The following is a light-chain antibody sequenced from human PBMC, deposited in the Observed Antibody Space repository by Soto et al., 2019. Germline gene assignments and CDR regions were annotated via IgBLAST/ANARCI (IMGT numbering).Light chain of an antibody. V-gene: IGKV4-1*01. CDR1: QSVLYSSNNKNY. CDR2: WAS. CDR3: QQYSSSWT. Sequence: IVMTQSPDSLAVSLGERATINCKSSQSVLYSSNNKNYLAWYQQKPGQPPKLLIYWASTRESGVPDRFSGSGSGTDFTLTISSLQAEDVAVYYCQQYSSSWTFGQGTKVEIK. J-gene: IGKJ1*01.